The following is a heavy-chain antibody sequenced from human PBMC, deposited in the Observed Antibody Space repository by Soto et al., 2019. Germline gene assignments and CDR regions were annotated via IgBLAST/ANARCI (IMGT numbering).Heavy chain of an antibody. J-gene: IGHJ4*02. D-gene: IGHD4-17*01. CDR1: GGSISSSTYY. CDR3: ARLSFSTGDFDY. CDR2: ISYSGST. V-gene: IGHV4-39*01. Sequence: PSETLSLTCTVSGGSISSSTYYWGWIRQPPGKGLEWIGSISYSGSTYYNPSLKSRVTMSVDTSTNQFSLKLSSVTAADTAVYYCARLSFSTGDFDYWGQGTLVTVSS.